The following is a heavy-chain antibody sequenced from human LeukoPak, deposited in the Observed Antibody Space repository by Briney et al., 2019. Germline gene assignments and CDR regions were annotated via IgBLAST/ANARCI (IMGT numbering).Heavy chain of an antibody. CDR1: GGSISSYY. CDR2: IYYSGST. D-gene: IGHD3-10*01. CDR3: ATGSLGYGSGSYYLDY. V-gene: IGHV4-59*01. J-gene: IGHJ4*02. Sequence: SETLSLTCTVSGGSISSYYWSWIRQPPGKGLEWIGYIYYSGSTNYNPSLKSRVTISVDTSKNQFSLKLSSVTAADTAVYYCATGSLGYGSGSYYLDYWGQGTLVTVSS.